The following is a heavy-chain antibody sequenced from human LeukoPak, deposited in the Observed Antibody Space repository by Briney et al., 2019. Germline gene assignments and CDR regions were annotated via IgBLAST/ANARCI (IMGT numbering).Heavy chain of an antibody. V-gene: IGHV1-69*05. CDR3: ARGPGITMVRGVPYYFDY. D-gene: IGHD3-10*01. CDR2: IIPIFGTA. CDR1: GGTSSSYA. J-gene: IGHJ4*02. Sequence: ASVKVSCKASGGTSSSYAISWVRQAPGQGLEWMGGIIPIFGTANYAQKFQGRVTITTDESTSTVYMELSSLRSEDTAVYYCARGPGITMVRGVPYYFDYWGQGTLVTVSS.